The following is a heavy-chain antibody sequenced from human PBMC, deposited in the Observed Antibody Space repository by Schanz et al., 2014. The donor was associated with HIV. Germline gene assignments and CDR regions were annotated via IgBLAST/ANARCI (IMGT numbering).Heavy chain of an antibody. V-gene: IGHV1-2*02. J-gene: IGHJ5*02. D-gene: IGHD5-12*01. CDR1: GYTFIDYF. CDR2: IKPNSGET. Sequence: QVQLVQSGAEVKKPGASVKVSCKASGYTFIDYFMHWVRQAPGQGLEWMGWIKPNSGETKFARKVQGRVTMTRDTSINTAYMELRRLTYDDTAVYFCTRSRYELHWLDLWGQETLVTVSS. CDR3: TRSRYELHWLDL.